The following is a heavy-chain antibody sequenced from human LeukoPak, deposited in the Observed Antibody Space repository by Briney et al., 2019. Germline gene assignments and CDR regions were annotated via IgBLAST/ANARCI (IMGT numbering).Heavy chain of an antibody. CDR3: ARETTTVTTADY. J-gene: IGHJ4*02. CDR1: GYTFTGYY. Sequence: ASVKVSCKASGYTFTGYYMHWVRQAPGQGLEWMGRINPNSGGTNYAQKFQGRVTMTRDTSISTAYMELSRLRSDDTAVYYCARETTTVTTADYWGQGTLVTVSS. CDR2: INPNSGGT. D-gene: IGHD4-17*01. V-gene: IGHV1-2*06.